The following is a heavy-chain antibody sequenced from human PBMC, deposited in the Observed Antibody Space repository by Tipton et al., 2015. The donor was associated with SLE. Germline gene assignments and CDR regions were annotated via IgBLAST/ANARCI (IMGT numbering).Heavy chain of an antibody. CDR2: INHRGNT. Sequence: TLSLTCAVYGGSINSYTYLWGWIRQSPGKGLEWIGEINHRGNTNHNPSLKSRVTISVDTSKNQFSLKLTSVTAADTAVYYCARLRLGIGDYWGQGTLVTVSS. CDR1: GGSINSYTYL. V-gene: IGHV4-34*01. J-gene: IGHJ4*02. D-gene: IGHD7-27*01. CDR3: ARLRLGIGDY.